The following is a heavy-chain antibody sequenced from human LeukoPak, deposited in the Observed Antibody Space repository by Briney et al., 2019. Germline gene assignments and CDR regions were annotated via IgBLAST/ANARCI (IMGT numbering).Heavy chain of an antibody. Sequence: GGSLRLSCAASGFTFSNAWMSWVRQAPGKGLEWVANIKQDGSEGYYVDSAKGRFTVSRDNAKSSLYLQLSSLRAEDTAVYYCATRSCSISACRASSYHCMDFWGKGTTVTVSS. CDR1: GFTFSNAW. CDR2: IKQDGSEG. V-gene: IGHV3-7*01. CDR3: ATRSCSISACRASSYHCMDF. D-gene: IGHD2-2*01. J-gene: IGHJ6*03.